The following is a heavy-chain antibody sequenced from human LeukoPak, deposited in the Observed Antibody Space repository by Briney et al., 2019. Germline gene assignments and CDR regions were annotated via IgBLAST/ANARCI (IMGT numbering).Heavy chain of an antibody. J-gene: IGHJ4*02. CDR3: AKDSSSSWLWGPYDY. V-gene: IGHV3-9*01. D-gene: IGHD6-13*01. CDR2: ISWNSGSI. CDR1: GFTFDDYA. Sequence: GGSLRLSCAASGFTFDDYAMHWVRHAPGKGLEWVSGISWNSGSIGYADSVKGRFTISRDNAKNSLYLQMNSLRAEDTALCYCAKDSSSSWLWGPYDYWGQGTLVTVSS.